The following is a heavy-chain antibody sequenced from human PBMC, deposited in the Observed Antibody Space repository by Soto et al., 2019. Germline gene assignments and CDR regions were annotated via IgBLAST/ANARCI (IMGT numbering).Heavy chain of an antibody. D-gene: IGHD3-10*01. V-gene: IGHV3-73*01. CDR1: GFVFKDSS. CDR2: IRDRAYNYAT. Sequence: EVLLVESGGGLVQPGGSLKLSCAASGFVFKDSSIHWVRQASGKGLEWVGRIRDRAYNYATAYAASVQGRSTISRDDSHSTAYLQMTSLTPEETAIYYCTRLISAAQDYWGQGTLVTVSS. CDR3: TRLISAAQDY. J-gene: IGHJ4*02.